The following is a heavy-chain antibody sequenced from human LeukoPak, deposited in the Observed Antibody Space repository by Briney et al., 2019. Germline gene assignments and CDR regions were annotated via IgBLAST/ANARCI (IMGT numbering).Heavy chain of an antibody. V-gene: IGHV3-23*01. Sequence: PGGSLRLSCAASGITFSSYAMHWVRPAPGKGLDWVSTISDSGVNTHYADSVKGRFTISRDNSKNTLYLQMNSLRADDTAVYYCAKGVVIAARSVRYFDIWGQGTMVTVSS. J-gene: IGHJ3*02. CDR3: AKGVVIAARSVRYFDI. D-gene: IGHD2-15*01. CDR2: ISDSGVNT. CDR1: GITFSSYA.